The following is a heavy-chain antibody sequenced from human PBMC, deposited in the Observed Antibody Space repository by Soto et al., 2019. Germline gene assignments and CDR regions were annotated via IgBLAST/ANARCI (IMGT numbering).Heavy chain of an antibody. Sequence: SETLSLTCTVSGGSISSSSYYWGWIRQPPGKGLEWIGSIYYSGSTYYNPSLKSRVTISVDTSKNQFSLKLSSVTAADTAVYYCARHQGSYGYVGWFDPWGQGTLVTVSS. CDR3: ARHQGSYGYVGWFDP. V-gene: IGHV4-39*01. J-gene: IGHJ5*02. CDR1: GGSISSSSYY. CDR2: IYYSGST. D-gene: IGHD5-18*01.